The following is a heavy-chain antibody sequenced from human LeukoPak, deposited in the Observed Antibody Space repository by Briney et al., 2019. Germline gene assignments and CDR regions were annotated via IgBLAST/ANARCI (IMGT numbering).Heavy chain of an antibody. D-gene: IGHD3-16*01. CDR3: ARSTGGRRRPPSTSDNWFDP. CDR2: INPNSGGT. CDR1: GYTFTGYY. J-gene: IGHJ5*02. Sequence: ASVKVSCKASGYTFTGYYMHWVRQAPGQGLEWMGWINPNSGGTNYAQKFQGRVTMTRDTSISTAYMELSRLRSDDTAVYYCARSTGGRRRPPSTSDNWFDPWGQGTLVTVSS. V-gene: IGHV1-2*02.